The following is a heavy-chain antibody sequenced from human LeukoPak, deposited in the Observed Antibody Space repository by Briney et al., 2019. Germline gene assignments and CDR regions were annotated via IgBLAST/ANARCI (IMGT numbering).Heavy chain of an antibody. CDR3: AKDGLYYDGSEHVYYFDS. CDR1: GFTFSRSA. V-gene: IGHV3-23*01. J-gene: IGHJ4*02. Sequence: GGSLRLSCAASGFTFSRSAMTWVRQGPGTGLEFVASIIYSGGATYYADSVKGRFTISRDNSKNTLYLQMNSLGAEDTALYYCAKDGLYYDGSEHVYYFDSWGQGTLVTVSS. CDR2: IIYSGGAT. D-gene: IGHD3-22*01.